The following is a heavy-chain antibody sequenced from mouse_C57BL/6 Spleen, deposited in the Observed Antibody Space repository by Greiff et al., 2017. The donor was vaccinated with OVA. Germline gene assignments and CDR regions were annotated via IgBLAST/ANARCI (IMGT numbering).Heavy chain of an antibody. Sequence: QVQLQQPGAELVMPGASVKLSCKASGYTFTSYWMHWVKQRPGQGLEWIGEIDPSDSYTNYNQKFKGKSTLTVDKSSSTAYMQLSSLTSEDSAVYYGARRGTMVKDWYFDVWGTGTTVTVSS. J-gene: IGHJ1*03. CDR2: IDPSDSYT. CDR1: GYTFTSYW. V-gene: IGHV1-69*01. CDR3: ARRGTMVKDWYFDV. D-gene: IGHD2-2*01.